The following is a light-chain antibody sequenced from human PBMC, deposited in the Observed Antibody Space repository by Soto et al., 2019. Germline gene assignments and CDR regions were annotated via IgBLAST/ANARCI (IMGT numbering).Light chain of an antibody. Sequence: EIVLTQSPGTLSLSPEERATLSCRASQSIGSSYLAWYQQKPGQAPRLLIYGASTRATGIPDRFSGSGSGTDFTLTINRVAPEDFAVYYCQQYGTSPTYTFGQGTKLEIK. J-gene: IGKJ2*01. V-gene: IGKV3-20*01. CDR1: QSIGSSY. CDR3: QQYGTSPTYT. CDR2: GAS.